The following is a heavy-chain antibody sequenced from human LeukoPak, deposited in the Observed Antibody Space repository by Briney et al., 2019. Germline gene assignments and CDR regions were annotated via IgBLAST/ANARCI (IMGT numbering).Heavy chain of an antibody. J-gene: IGHJ5*02. D-gene: IGHD6-13*01. Sequence: GGSLRLSCAASGFTFSSYAMSWVRQAPGKGLEWVSAISGSGGSTYYADSVKGRFTISRDNSKNTLYLQMNSLRAEDTAVYYCAKGSVYSSSWVDWFDPWGQGTLVAVSS. CDR1: GFTFSSYA. CDR3: AKGSVYSSSWVDWFDP. CDR2: ISGSGGST. V-gene: IGHV3-23*01.